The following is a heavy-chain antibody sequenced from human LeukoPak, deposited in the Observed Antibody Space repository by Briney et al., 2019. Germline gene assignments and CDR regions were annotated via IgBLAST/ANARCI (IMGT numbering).Heavy chain of an antibody. J-gene: IGHJ4*02. CDR2: INYSGST. CDR3: ARAPAGDYFDC. V-gene: IGHV4-59*01. Sequence: SETLSLTCTVSGGSISSYYWSWIRQPPGKGLEWIGYINYSGSTKHNPSLKSRVTISVDTSKNQFSLKLSSVTAADTAVYFCARAPAGDYFDCWGQGTLVTVSS. D-gene: IGHD2-2*01. CDR1: GGSISSYY.